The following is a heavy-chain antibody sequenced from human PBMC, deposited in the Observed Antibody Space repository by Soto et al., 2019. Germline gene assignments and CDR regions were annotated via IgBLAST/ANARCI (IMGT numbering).Heavy chain of an antibody. CDR1: CYSISSGYY. Sequence: PSETLSLTCAVSCYSISSGYYWGWIRQPPGKGLEWIGSIYHSGSTYYNPSLKSRVTISVDTSKNQFSLKLSSVTAADTAVYYCARGTYYYDSSGHRDAFDIWGQGTMVTVSS. CDR2: IYHSGST. V-gene: IGHV4-38-2*01. J-gene: IGHJ3*02. D-gene: IGHD3-22*01. CDR3: ARGTYYYDSSGHRDAFDI.